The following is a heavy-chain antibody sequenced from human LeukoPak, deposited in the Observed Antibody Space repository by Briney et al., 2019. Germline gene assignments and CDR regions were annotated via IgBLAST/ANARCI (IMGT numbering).Heavy chain of an antibody. J-gene: IGHJ4*02. D-gene: IGHD5-18*01. CDR3: ARRPYSYGFDY. Sequence: SETLSLTCTVSGGSISSGTNFWTWIRQPAGKGLEWIGRIDSRGSTYYNPSLRSRVTISVDTSKNQFSLKLSSVTAADTAVYYCARRPYSYGFDYWGQGTLVTVSS. CDR1: GGSISSGTNF. CDR2: IDSRGST. V-gene: IGHV4-61*02.